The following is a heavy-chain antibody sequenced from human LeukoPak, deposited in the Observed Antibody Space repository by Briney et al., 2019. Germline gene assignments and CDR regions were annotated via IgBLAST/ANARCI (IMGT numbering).Heavy chain of an antibody. CDR1: GFTFSSYS. J-gene: IGHJ4*02. CDR3: AGRWVGATSPGDY. V-gene: IGHV3-21*01. CDR2: ISSNSSYI. D-gene: IGHD1-26*01. Sequence: GGSLRLSCAASGFTFSSYSMNWVRQAPGKGLEWVSSISSNSSYIYYEDSVKGRFTISRDTAKNSLYLQMNSLRAEDTAVYYCAGRWVGATSPGDYWGQGTLVTVSS.